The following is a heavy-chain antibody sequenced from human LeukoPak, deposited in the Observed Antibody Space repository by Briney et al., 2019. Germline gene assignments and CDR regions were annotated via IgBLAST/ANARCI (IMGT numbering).Heavy chain of an antibody. CDR2: ISGNAGTT. CDR1: GFTFRNHG. CDR3: ANLIIDYWYFDF. V-gene: IGHV3-23*01. Sequence: GGSLRLSCAASGFTFRNHGMTWVRQAPGKGLEWVSFISGNAGTTYYADSVKGRFTISRDNSKRTLYLQMSSLRAEDTAVYYCANLIIDYWYFDFWGRGTLVTVSS. J-gene: IGHJ2*01.